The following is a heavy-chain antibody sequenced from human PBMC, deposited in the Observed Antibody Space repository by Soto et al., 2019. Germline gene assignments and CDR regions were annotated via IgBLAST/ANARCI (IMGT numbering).Heavy chain of an antibody. J-gene: IGHJ4*02. Sequence: QVTLKESGPVLVKPTETLTLTCTVSGFSLSNARMGVSWIRHPQGKALECLAHFFPNDEKPYSTSLKSRLTISKDTSKSQVVLTMTNMDPVDTATYYCARISRFGELIYWGQGTLVTVSS. CDR3: ARISRFGELIY. CDR2: FFPNDEK. V-gene: IGHV2-26*01. CDR1: GFSLSNARMG. D-gene: IGHD3-10*01.